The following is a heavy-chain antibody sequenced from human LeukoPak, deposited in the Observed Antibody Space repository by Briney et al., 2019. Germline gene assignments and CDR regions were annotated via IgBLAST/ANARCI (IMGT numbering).Heavy chain of an antibody. CDR1: GFTFSSYG. D-gene: IGHD3-10*01. Sequence: PGGSLRLSCAASGFTFSSYGMHWVRQAPGKGLEWVAVMWYDGSNKYYADSVKGRFTISRDNSKNTLYLQMNSLRAEDTAVYYCARGGELLWFRELFDYWGQGTLVTVSS. V-gene: IGHV3-33*01. J-gene: IGHJ4*02. CDR2: MWYDGSNK. CDR3: ARGGELLWFRELFDY.